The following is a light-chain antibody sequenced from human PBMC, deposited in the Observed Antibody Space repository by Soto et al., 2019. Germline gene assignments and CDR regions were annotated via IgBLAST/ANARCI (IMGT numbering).Light chain of an antibody. V-gene: IGLV1-40*01. CDR1: SSNIGGGYD. Sequence: QLVLTQPPSVSGAPGQRVTISCTGSSSNIGGGYDVHWYQQLPGAAPKLLIYGNINRPSGVPDRFSGSKSGTSASLAITGLQAEDEADYYCQSYDSSLSGHVVFGGGTKLTVL. J-gene: IGLJ2*01. CDR2: GNI. CDR3: QSYDSSLSGHVV.